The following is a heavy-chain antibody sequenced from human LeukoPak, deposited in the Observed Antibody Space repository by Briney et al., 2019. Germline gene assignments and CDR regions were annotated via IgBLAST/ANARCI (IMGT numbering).Heavy chain of an antibody. CDR2: ISAYNGNT. J-gene: IGHJ5*02. D-gene: IGHD6-13*01. Sequence: ASVKVSCKASGYTFTSYGISWVRQAPGQGLERMGWISAYNGNTNYAQKLQGRVTMTTDTSTSTAYMELRSLSADDTAVYYCARDRNLAAAGPNWFDPWGQGTLVTVSS. CDR3: ARDRNLAAAGPNWFDP. CDR1: GYTFTSYG. V-gene: IGHV1-18*01.